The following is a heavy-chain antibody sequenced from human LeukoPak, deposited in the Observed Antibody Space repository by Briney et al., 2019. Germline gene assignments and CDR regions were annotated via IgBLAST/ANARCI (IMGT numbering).Heavy chain of an antibody. Sequence: ASVKVSCKASGYTFTSYDINWVRQATGQGLEWMGWMNPNSGNTGYAQKFQGRVTMTRNTSISTAYMELSSLRSEDTAVYYCARGQPLIKGFHLHARKDIVVVPASFYGMDVWGQGTTVTVSS. V-gene: IGHV1-8*01. CDR1: GYTFTSYD. CDR3: ARGQPLIKGFHLHARKDIVVVPASFYGMDV. D-gene: IGHD2-2*01. J-gene: IGHJ6*02. CDR2: MNPNSGNT.